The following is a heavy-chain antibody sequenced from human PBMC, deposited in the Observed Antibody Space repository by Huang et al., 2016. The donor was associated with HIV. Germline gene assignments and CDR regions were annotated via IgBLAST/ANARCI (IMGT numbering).Heavy chain of an antibody. CDR2: IHYSGST. V-gene: IGHV4-59*01. CDR1: GGSISSYY. D-gene: IGHD6-13*01. CDR3: ARGGPYSRDYYYYGMDV. Sequence: QVQLQESGPGLVKPSETLSLTCTVSGGSISSYYWSWIRQPPGKGLEWIGYIHYSGSTNYHPSRTSRVTPSVDTSKNQCFLKLSSVTAADTAVYYCARGGPYSRDYYYYGMDVWGQGTTVTVSS. J-gene: IGHJ6*02.